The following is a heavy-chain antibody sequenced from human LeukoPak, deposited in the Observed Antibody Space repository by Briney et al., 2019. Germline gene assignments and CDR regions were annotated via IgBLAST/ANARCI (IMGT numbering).Heavy chain of an antibody. CDR3: ASASICGGDCYPYYYMDV. CDR1: GYTFTSYG. Sequence: ASVKVSCKASGYTFTSYGISWVRQAPGQGLEWMGGIIPIFGTANYAQKFQGRVTITTDESTSTAYMELSSLRSEDTAVYYCASASICGGDCYPYYYMDVWGKGTTVTVSS. CDR2: IIPIFGTA. J-gene: IGHJ6*03. V-gene: IGHV1-69*05. D-gene: IGHD2-21*01.